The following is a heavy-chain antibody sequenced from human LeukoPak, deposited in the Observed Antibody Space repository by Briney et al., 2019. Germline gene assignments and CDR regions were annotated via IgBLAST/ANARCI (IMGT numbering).Heavy chain of an antibody. J-gene: IGHJ4*02. CDR3: ARVGPDYYDSSGYPDYFDY. Sequence: PSETLSLTCTVSGGSISSHYWSWIRQPPGKGLEWIGYIYYSGSTNYNPSLKSRVTISVDTSKNQFSLKLSSVTAADTAVYYCARVGPDYYDSSGYPDYFDYWGQGTLVTVSS. D-gene: IGHD3-22*01. CDR2: IYYSGST. V-gene: IGHV4-59*11. CDR1: GGSISSHY.